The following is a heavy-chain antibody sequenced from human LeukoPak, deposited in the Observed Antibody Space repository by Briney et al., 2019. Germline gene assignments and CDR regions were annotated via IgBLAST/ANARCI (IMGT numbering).Heavy chain of an antibody. Sequence: KPSETLSLTCTVSGGSISSTTYYWGWIRQPPGKGLEWIGSIYYSGNTYHNPSLKSRVTISVDTSKNQFSLKLNSVTAADTAVFYCARDSRYCSSTSCLNWFDPWGQGTLVTVSS. CDR3: ARDSRYCSSTSCLNWFDP. V-gene: IGHV4-39*02. CDR2: IYYSGNT. D-gene: IGHD2-2*01. J-gene: IGHJ5*02. CDR1: GGSISSTTYY.